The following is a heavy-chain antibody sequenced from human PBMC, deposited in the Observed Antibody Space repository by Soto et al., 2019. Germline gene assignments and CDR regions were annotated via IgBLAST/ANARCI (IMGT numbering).Heavy chain of an antibody. D-gene: IGHD3-9*01. V-gene: IGHV4-34*01. CDR2: INHSGST. CDR3: ARGPYDILTGYYSHFDY. Sequence: SETLSLTCAVYGGSFSGYYWSWIRQPPGKGLEWIGEINHSGSTNYNPSLKSRVTISVDTSKNQFSLKLSSVTAADTAVYYCARGPYDILTGYYSHFDYWGQGTLVTVSS. CDR1: GGSFSGYY. J-gene: IGHJ4*02.